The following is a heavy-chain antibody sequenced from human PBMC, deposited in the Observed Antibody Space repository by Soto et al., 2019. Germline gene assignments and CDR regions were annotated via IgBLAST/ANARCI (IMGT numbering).Heavy chain of an antibody. D-gene: IGHD3-10*01. V-gene: IGHV4-31*11. CDR2: IYYSGST. CDR3: ARERRGGTYYYLSGSRRDAFDI. Sequence: QVQLQESGPGLVRPSQTLSLTCDVSGGSLSSGGYYWNWIRQHPGKGLEWIGYIYYSGSTPYNPSLKSRVTISVDTSKNQLSLKLSSVTDADTAVYYCARERRGGTYYYLSGSRRDAFDIWGQGTMVTVSS. CDR1: GGSLSSGGYY. J-gene: IGHJ3*02.